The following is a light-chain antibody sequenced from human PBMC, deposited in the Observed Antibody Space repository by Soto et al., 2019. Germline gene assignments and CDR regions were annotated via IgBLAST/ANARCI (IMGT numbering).Light chain of an antibody. CDR3: RQRSSWPLT. CDR1: QSVSSN. CDR2: GAS. V-gene: IGKV3-15*01. Sequence: EIVMTQSPATLSVSPGERATLSCMASQSVSSNLAWYHLKPGQAPRLLIYGASIRAAAIPARFNGSGSGTEFTLSISRPESEDFSVYYCRQRSSWPLTFGQGTRVEVK. J-gene: IGKJ1*01.